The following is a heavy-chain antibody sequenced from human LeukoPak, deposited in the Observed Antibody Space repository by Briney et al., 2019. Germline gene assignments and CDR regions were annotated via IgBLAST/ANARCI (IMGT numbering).Heavy chain of an antibody. V-gene: IGHV3-33*01. D-gene: IGHD6-13*01. J-gene: IGHJ5*02. CDR2: IWYDGSNK. CDR1: GFTFSSYG. Sequence: PGGSLRPSCAASGFTFSSYGMHWVRQAPGKGLEWVAVIWYDGSNKYYADSVKGRFTISRDNSKNTLYLQMNSLRAEDTAVYYCATAHSSPYNWFDPWGQGTLVTVSS. CDR3: ATAHSSPYNWFDP.